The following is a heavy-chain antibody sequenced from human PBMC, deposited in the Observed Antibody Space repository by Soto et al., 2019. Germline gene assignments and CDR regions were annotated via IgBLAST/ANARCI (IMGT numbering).Heavy chain of an antibody. V-gene: IGHV3-74*01. CDR1: GFTFSSYW. Sequence: EVQLVESGGGLVQPGGSLRLSCAASGFTFSSYWMHWVRQAPGKGLVWVSRINSDGSSTSYADSVKGRFTISRDNAKNTLYLQMNSLRAEETAVYYFARLSSGHYDFLTLSNYWGEGTLVTVSS. CDR2: INSDGSST. CDR3: ARLSSGHYDFLTLSNY. J-gene: IGHJ4*02. D-gene: IGHD3-9*01.